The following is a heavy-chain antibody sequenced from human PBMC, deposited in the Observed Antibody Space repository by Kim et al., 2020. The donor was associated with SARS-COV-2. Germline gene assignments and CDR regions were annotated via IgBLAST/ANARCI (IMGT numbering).Heavy chain of an antibody. CDR1: GFTFSSYA. J-gene: IGHJ6*01. V-gene: IGHV3-33*01. CDR2: IWYDGGNK. D-gene: IGHD2-15*01. CDR3: ARDLHMRSRVADRYYYCG. Sequence: GGSLRLSCAASGFTFSSYAMHWVRQAPGKGLEWVAAIWYDGGNKYYADSVKGRFTISRDNSKNTLYLQMNSLRAEDTAVYYCARDLHMRSRVADRYYYCG.